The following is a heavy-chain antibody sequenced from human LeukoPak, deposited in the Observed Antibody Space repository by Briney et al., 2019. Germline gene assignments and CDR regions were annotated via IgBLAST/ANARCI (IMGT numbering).Heavy chain of an antibody. CDR2: INPNSGGT. CDR1: GYTFTGYY. J-gene: IGHJ3*02. Sequence: ASVKVSCKASGYTFTGYYMHWVRQAPGQGLEWMGWINPNSGGTNYAQKFQGRVTMTRDTSISTAYMELSRLRSDDTAVYYCAARGGYGSGWYQSLAFDIWGQGTMVTVSS. D-gene: IGHD6-19*01. V-gene: IGHV1-2*02. CDR3: AARGGYGSGWYQSLAFDI.